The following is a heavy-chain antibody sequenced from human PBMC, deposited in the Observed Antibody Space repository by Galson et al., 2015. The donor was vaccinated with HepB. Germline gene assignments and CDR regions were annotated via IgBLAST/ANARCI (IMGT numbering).Heavy chain of an antibody. Sequence: SLRLSCAASGFTFSSYGMHWVRQAPGKGLEWVAVISYDGSNKYYADSVKGRFTISRDNSKNTLYLQMNSLRAEDTAVYYCAKAGFLDYYDSSGSFDYWGQGTLVTVSS. CDR3: AKAGFLDYYDSSGSFDY. V-gene: IGHV3-30*18. J-gene: IGHJ4*02. D-gene: IGHD3-22*01. CDR2: ISYDGSNK. CDR1: GFTFSSYG.